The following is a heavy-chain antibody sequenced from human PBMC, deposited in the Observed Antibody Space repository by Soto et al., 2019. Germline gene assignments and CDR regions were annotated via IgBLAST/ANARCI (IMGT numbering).Heavy chain of an antibody. D-gene: IGHD3-22*01. J-gene: IGHJ4*02. CDR1: GFTFSSYG. V-gene: IGHV3-30*18. CDR3: AKDVNPMIVVVIGFDY. CDR2: ISYDGSNK. Sequence: PGGSLRLSCAASGFTFSSYGMHWVRQAPGKGLEWVAVISYDGSNKYYADSVKGRFTISRDNSKNTLYLQMNSLRAEDTAVYYCAKDVNPMIVVVIGFDYWGQGTLVTVSS.